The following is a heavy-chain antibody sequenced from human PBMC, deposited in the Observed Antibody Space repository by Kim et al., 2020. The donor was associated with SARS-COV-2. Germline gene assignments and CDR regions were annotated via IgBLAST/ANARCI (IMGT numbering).Heavy chain of an antibody. CDR3: ARKCISCYYMDV. Sequence: GGSLRLSCAASGFTFSSYSMNWVRQAPGKGLEWVSSISSSSSYIYYADSVKGRFTISRDNAKNSLYLQMNSLRAEDTAVYYCARKCISCYYMDVWGKGTTVTVSS. J-gene: IGHJ6*03. V-gene: IGHV3-21*01. CDR1: GFTFSSYS. CDR2: ISSSSSYI. D-gene: IGHD1-20*01.